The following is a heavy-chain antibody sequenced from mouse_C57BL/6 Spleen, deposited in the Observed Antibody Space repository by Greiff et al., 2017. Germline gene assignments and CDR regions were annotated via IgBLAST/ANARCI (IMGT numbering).Heavy chain of an antibody. CDR1: GFTFTDYY. J-gene: IGHJ3*01. CDR2: IRNKANGYTT. Sequence: EVHLVESGGGLVQPGGSLSLSCAASGFTFTDYYMSWVRQPPGKALEWLGFIRNKANGYTTEYSASVKDRFTISRDNSQSSLYLQMNALRAEDSATYYCARYYYGSSYPWFAYWGQGTLVTVSA. V-gene: IGHV7-3*01. CDR3: ARYYYGSSYPWFAY. D-gene: IGHD1-1*01.